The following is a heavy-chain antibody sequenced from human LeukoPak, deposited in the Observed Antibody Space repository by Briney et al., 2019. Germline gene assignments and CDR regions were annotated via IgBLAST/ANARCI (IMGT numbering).Heavy chain of an antibody. CDR1: GFAVSSNY. D-gene: IGHD1-26*01. CDR3: ARNLGATGPHDAFDI. CDR2: IHSGSNI. V-gene: IGHV3-53*01. J-gene: IGHJ3*02. Sequence: PGGSLRLSCAASGFAVSSNYMSWVRQAPGKGLEWVSVIHSGSNIHYTESVKGRFTISRDNSRNTLYLQMNSLRVEDTAVYYCARNLGATGPHDAFDIWGQGTMVTVSS.